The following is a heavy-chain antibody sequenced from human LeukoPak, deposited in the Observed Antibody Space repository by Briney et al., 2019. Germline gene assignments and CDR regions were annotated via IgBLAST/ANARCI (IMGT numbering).Heavy chain of an antibody. CDR2: ISTSSSYI. CDR3: AREGTTVGHDFDY. V-gene: IGHV3-21*01. D-gene: IGHD4-11*01. J-gene: IGHJ4*02. Sequence: PGGSLRLSCAASGLTFISYSMNWVRQAPGKGLEWVSSISTSSSYIYYADSLKGRFTISRDNAKNSLYLQMDSLRAEDTAVYYCAREGTTVGHDFDYWGQGTLVTVSS. CDR1: GLTFISYS.